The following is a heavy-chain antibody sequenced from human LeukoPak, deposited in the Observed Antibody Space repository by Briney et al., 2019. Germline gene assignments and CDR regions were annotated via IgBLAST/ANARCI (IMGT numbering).Heavy chain of an antibody. CDR1: GFTFSSYS. CDR3: ARCTTGKTFGSLREIKKSREIDY. V-gene: IGHV3-21*01. D-gene: IGHD1-1*01. Sequence: GGSLRLSCAASGFTFSSYSMNWVRQAPGKGLEWVSSISSSSSYINYADSVRGRFTISRDNAKNSLFLQMDSLRGEDTAVYYCARCTTGKTFGSLREIKKSREIDYWGQGTLVTVSS. J-gene: IGHJ4*02. CDR2: ISSSSSYI.